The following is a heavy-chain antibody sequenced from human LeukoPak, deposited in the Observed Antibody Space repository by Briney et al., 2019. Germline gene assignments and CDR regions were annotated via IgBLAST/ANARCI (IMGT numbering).Heavy chain of an antibody. Sequence: GGSLRLSCAASGFTFSGSAVHWVRPSSGQGLEWVGHIDKKDNLYATAYAESGKGRFTISRDDSKDTAILHMDSLKTEVTALYYCTRDRGTYNWFDPWGQGTLVTVSS. CDR2: IDKKDNLYAT. V-gene: IGHV3-73*01. CDR3: TRDRGTYNWFDP. D-gene: IGHD2-15*01. CDR1: GFTFSGSA. J-gene: IGHJ5*02.